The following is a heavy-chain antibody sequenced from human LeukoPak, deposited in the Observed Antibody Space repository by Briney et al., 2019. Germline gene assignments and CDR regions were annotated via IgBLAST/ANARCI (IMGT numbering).Heavy chain of an antibody. CDR1: GGSLSNSNYF. Sequence: SETLSLTCTVSGGSLSNSNYFWGWIRQPPGKGLEWIASINHSGSTYFNASLKSRVTMSVDTSKNQFSLNLNSVTAADTAVYYCAGGAWFWGAFDIWGLGTMVTVSS. CDR3: AGGAWFWGAFDI. V-gene: IGHV4-39*01. J-gene: IGHJ3*02. CDR2: INHSGST. D-gene: IGHD3-10*01.